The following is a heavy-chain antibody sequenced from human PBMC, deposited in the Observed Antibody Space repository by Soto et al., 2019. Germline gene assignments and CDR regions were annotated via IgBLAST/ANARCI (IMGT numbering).Heavy chain of an antibody. Sequence: VGSLRLSCAASGFTVSSNYMSWVRQAPGKGLEWVSVIYSGGSTYYADSVKGRFTISRDNSKNTLYLQMNSLRAEDTAVYYCARGLLRYFDWLFYGMDVWGQGTTVTVSS. D-gene: IGHD3-9*01. J-gene: IGHJ6*02. V-gene: IGHV3-53*01. CDR1: GFTVSSNY. CDR3: ARGLLRYFDWLFYGMDV. CDR2: IYSGGST.